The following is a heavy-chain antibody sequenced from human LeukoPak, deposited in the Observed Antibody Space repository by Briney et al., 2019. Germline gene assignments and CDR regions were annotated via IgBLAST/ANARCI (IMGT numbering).Heavy chain of an antibody. CDR1: GGSISSYY. D-gene: IGHD3-10*01. CDR2: IYYSGST. V-gene: IGHV4-59*08. CDR3: ARQPMVRGIIRHFDN. J-gene: IGHJ4*02. Sequence: PSETLSLTCTVSGGSISSYYWSWIRQPPGKGLEWIGYIYYSGSTNYNPSLRSRVTISVDTAKNQLSLKLTSVTAADTAVYYCARQPMVRGIIRHFDNWGQGALVTVSS.